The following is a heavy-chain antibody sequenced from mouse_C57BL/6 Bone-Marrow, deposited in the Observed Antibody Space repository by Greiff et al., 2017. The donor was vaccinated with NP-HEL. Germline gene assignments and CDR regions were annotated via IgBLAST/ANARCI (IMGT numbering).Heavy chain of an antibody. D-gene: IGHD1-1*01. CDR1: GYTFTDYY. Sequence: VQLQQSGPELVKPGASVKISCKASGYTFTDYYMNWVKQSHGKSLEWIGDINHNNGGTSYNQKFKGKATLTVDKSSSTAYMELRSLTSEDSAVYYCARYLYGSSYWFAYWGQGTLVTVSA. CDR3: ARYLYGSSYWFAY. CDR2: INHNNGGT. V-gene: IGHV1-26*01. J-gene: IGHJ3*01.